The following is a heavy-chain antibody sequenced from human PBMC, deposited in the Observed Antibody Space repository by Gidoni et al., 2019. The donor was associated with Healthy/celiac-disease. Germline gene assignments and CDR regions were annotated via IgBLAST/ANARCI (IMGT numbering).Heavy chain of an antibody. D-gene: IGHD5-12*01. Sequence: QVQLVESGVGLVKPGGSLRLSCAASGFAFSDYYMSWIRQAPGKGLGWVSYISSSSSYTNYADSVKCRFTISRDNAKNSLYLQMNSLRAEDTAVYYCARRRGYSGYDSHRRGHYYYMDVWGKGTTVTVSS. CDR3: ARRRGYSGYDSHRRGHYYYMDV. V-gene: IGHV3-11*06. CDR1: GFAFSDYY. CDR2: ISSSSSYT. J-gene: IGHJ6*03.